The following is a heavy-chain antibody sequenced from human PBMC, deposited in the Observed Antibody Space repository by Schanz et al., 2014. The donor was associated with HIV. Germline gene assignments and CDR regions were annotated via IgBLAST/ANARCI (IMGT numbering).Heavy chain of an antibody. D-gene: IGHD4-17*01. CDR2: ISWNSGSI. CDR1: GFTFDDYA. Sequence: VQLVESGGGAVQPGKSLRLSCAASGFTFDDYAMHWVRQAPGKGLEWVSGISWNSGSIGYADTVKGRFTTSRDSSKNTLFLQMNSLRVEDTAVYYCYGDESGYWGQGTLVTVSS. J-gene: IGHJ4*02. CDR3: YGDESGY. V-gene: IGHV3-9*01.